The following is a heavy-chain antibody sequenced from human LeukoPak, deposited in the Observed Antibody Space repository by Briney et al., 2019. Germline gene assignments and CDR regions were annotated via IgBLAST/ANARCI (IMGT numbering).Heavy chain of an antibody. J-gene: IGHJ4*02. CDR1: GFTFSTYG. CDR2: ISNDGSNK. V-gene: IGHV3-30*18. Sequence: SLRLSCAASGFTFSTYGIHWVRQAPGKGLEWVAVISNDGSNKYYADSVKGRFTISRDNSKNTVYLQMNSLRGEDTAVYYCAKSGIAAAGQMGYFDYWGQGTLVTVSS. D-gene: IGHD6-13*01. CDR3: AKSGIAAAGQMGYFDY.